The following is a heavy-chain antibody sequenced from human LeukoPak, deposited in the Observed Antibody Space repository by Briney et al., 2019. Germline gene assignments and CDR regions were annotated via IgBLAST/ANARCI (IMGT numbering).Heavy chain of an antibody. V-gene: IGHV4-61*01. CDR3: AREITGTTTWFDP. CDR2: IYYSGST. Sequence: SETLSLTCTVSGGSVSSGSYYWSWIRQPPGKGLEWIGYIYYSGSTNYNPSLKSRVTISVDTSKNQFSLKLSSVTAADTAVYYCAREITGTTTWFDPWGQGTLVTASS. J-gene: IGHJ5*02. D-gene: IGHD1/OR15-1a*01. CDR1: GGSVSSGSYY.